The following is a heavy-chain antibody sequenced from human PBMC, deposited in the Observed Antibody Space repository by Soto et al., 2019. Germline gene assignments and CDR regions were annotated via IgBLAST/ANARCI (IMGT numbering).Heavy chain of an antibody. CDR2: ISGSGGST. CDR3: AKDGSQWELHYFDY. D-gene: IGHD1-26*01. Sequence: GGSLRLSCAASGFTFSSYGMSWVRQAPGKGLEWVSVISGSGGSTYYADSVKGRFTISRDNSKNTLYLQMNSLRAEDTAAYYCAKDGSQWELHYFDYWGQGTLVTVSS. V-gene: IGHV3-23*01. CDR1: GFTFSSYG. J-gene: IGHJ4*02.